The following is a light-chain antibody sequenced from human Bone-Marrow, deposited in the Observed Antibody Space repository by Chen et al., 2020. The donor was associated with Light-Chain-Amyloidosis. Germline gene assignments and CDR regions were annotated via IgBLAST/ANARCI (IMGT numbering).Light chain of an antibody. CDR1: SGSIATKY. V-gene: IGLV6-57*01. J-gene: IGLJ3*02. CDR3: QSYQGSSQGV. CDR2: EDD. Sequence: NFMLTQPHSVSASPGKTVRISCTRSSGSIATKYVQWYQQRPGSSPTTVIYEDDQRPSGVPDRFSGSIDRSSNSASLTISGLKTEDEADYYCQSYQGSSQGVFGGGTKLTVL.